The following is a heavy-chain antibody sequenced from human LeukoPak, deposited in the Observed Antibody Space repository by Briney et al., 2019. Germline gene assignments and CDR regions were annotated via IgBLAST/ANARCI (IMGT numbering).Heavy chain of an antibody. J-gene: IGHJ6*02. CDR2: ISSSSSYI. V-gene: IGHV3-21*01. Sequence: GGSLRLSCAASGFTFSSYSMNWVRQAPGKGLEWVSSISSSSSYIYYADSVKGRFTISRDNAKNSLYLQMNSLRAEDTAMYYCARDQVYYGMDVWGQGTTVTVSS. CDR3: ARDQVYYGMDV. CDR1: GFTFSSYS.